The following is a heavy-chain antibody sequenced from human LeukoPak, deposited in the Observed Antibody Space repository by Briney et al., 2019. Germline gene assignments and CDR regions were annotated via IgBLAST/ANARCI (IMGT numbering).Heavy chain of an antibody. CDR1: GCTFSIHA. Sequence: PGGSLRLSCAASGCTFSIHAMHWVSQAPGKGLELVANIKHDGSEKYYVDSVKGRFTISRDNAKNSLFLQMNNLRAEDTAVYYCATYGDYALFDLQHWGQGTLVTVSS. CDR3: ATYGDYALFDLQH. J-gene: IGHJ1*01. D-gene: IGHD4-17*01. V-gene: IGHV3-7*05. CDR2: IKHDGSEK.